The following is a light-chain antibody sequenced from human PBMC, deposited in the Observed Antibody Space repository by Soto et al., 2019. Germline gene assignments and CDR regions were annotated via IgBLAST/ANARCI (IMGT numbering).Light chain of an antibody. Sequence: VLTQSSVTLSLSPGERATLSCRASQSVSSSYLAWYQQKPGQAPRLLIYGASSRATGIPDRFSGSGSGTDFTLTISRLEPEDFAVYYCQQYGSSPRTFGQGTKVDIK. V-gene: IGKV3-20*01. CDR3: QQYGSSPRT. CDR2: GAS. J-gene: IGKJ1*01. CDR1: QSVSSSY.